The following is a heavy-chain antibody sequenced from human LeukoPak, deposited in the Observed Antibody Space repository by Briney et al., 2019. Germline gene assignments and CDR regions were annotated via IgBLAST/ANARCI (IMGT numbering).Heavy chain of an antibody. J-gene: IGHJ4*02. V-gene: IGHV3-23*01. CDR2: ISGSGGST. D-gene: IGHD3-10*01. CDR1: GFTFSSYA. Sequence: GGSLRLSCAASGFTFSSYAMSWVRQAPGKGPEWVSAISGSGGSTYYADSVKGRFTISRDNSKNTLYLQMNSLRAEDTAVYYCARTMVQGVIITSYFDYWGQGTLVTVSS. CDR3: ARTMVQGVIITSYFDY.